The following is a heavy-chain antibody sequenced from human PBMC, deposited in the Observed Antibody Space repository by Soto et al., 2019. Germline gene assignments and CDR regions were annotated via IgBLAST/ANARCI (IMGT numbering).Heavy chain of an antibody. CDR3: ARGWGYDSNDYYYAY. Sequence: VQLVQSGAEVRKPGSSLKVSCKASGGTFSRHAISWVRQAPGQGLEWMGGIIPIFGTANHAQKFQGRVTIIADESTSTVYMELSSLRSEDTAMYYCARGWGYDSNDYYYAYWGQGTLVIVSS. CDR1: GGTFSRHA. V-gene: IGHV1-69*01. J-gene: IGHJ4*02. CDR2: IIPIFGTA. D-gene: IGHD3-22*01.